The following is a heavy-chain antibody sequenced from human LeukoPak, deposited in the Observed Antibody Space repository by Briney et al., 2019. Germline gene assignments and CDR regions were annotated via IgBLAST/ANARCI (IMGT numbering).Heavy chain of an antibody. CDR1: GFTFSSFA. J-gene: IGHJ4*02. Sequence: GGSLRLSCAASGFTFSSFAMSWVRQAPGKGLEWVSAISGSGGSTYYADSVKGRFTISRDNSKNTLYLQMNSLRAEDTAVYYCAKLGELGYCSSTSCYSTRGSDYWGQGTLVTVSS. CDR3: AKLGELGYCSSTSCYSTRGSDY. D-gene: IGHD2-2*01. V-gene: IGHV3-23*01. CDR2: ISGSGGST.